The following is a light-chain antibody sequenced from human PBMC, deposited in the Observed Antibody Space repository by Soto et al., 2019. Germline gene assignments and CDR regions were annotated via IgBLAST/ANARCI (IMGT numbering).Light chain of an antibody. CDR3: GTWDSSLSAVV. V-gene: IGLV1-51*01. CDR1: SSNIGNNY. Sequence: QSVLTQPPSVSVAPGQKVTISCSGSSSNIGNNYVSWYQQLPGTAPKLLIYDNNKRPSGIPDRFSGPKSGTSATLGITGLQTGDEADYYCGTWDSSLSAVVFGGGTQLTVL. CDR2: DNN. J-gene: IGLJ2*01.